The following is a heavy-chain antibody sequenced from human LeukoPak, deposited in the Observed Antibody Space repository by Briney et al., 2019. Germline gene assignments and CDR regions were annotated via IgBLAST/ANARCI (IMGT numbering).Heavy chain of an antibody. J-gene: IGHJ3*02. D-gene: IGHD6-19*01. CDR2: IYTSGDT. V-gene: IGHV4-4*07. CDR1: GGSISRYY. CDR3: AVHQWLGDRVFDI. Sequence: SETLCLTCTVSGGSISRYYWSWIRQPAGKGLEWIGRIYTSGDTKYNPSLMSRGTMSFDTSTNKFSLILSSVTAAETTVHYCAVHQWLGDRVFDIWGQGTMVTVSS.